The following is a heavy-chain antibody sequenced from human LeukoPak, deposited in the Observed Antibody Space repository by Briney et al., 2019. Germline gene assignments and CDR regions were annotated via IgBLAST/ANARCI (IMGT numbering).Heavy chain of an antibody. D-gene: IGHD3-22*01. Sequence: ASVNVSCKASGYTFTSYGISWVRQAPGQGLEWMGWITVYNGNTTYAQKLPGRVTMTTDTSTSTDYMEVRSLRYDDTAVYYRARESAYYYDSSGYCSLAFDIWGQGTMVTVSS. J-gene: IGHJ3*02. V-gene: IGHV1-18*01. CDR1: GYTFTSYG. CDR3: ARESAYYYDSSGYCSLAFDI. CDR2: ITVYNGNT.